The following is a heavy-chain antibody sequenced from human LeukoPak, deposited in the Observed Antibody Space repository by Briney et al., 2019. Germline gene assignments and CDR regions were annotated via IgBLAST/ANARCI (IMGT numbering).Heavy chain of an antibody. J-gene: IGHJ4*02. CDR3: ALLWGGLTVTGDYFDY. CDR1: GFTFSSYS. Sequence: PGGSLRLSCAASGFTFSSYSMNWVRQAPGKGLEWVSSISSSSSYIYYADSVKGRFTISRDNAKNSLYLQMNSLRAEDTAVYYCALLWGGLTVTGDYFDYWGQGTLVTVSS. D-gene: IGHD4-17*01. V-gene: IGHV3-21*01. CDR2: ISSSSSYI.